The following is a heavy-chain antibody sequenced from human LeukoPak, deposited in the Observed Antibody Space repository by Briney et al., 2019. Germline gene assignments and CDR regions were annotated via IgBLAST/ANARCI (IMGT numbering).Heavy chain of an antibody. J-gene: IGHJ4*02. CDR1: GFTFSSYA. Sequence: QPGGSLRLSCAASGFTFSSYAMSWVRQAPGKGLEWVSAISGSGGSTYYADSVKGRFTISRDNSKNTLYLQMNSLRAEDTAVYYCAKVVGYDFWSGYYSFDYWGQGTLVTVSS. D-gene: IGHD3-3*01. CDR2: ISGSGGST. CDR3: AKVVGYDFWSGYYSFDY. V-gene: IGHV3-23*01.